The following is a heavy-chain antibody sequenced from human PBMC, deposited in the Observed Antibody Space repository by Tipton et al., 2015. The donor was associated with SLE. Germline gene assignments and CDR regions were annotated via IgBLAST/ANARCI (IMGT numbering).Heavy chain of an antibody. CDR2: IYPGDSDT. D-gene: IGHD5-24*01. V-gene: IGHV5-51*01. J-gene: IGHJ4*02. CDR1: GYTFTSYY. Sequence: QSGAEVKKPGASVKVSCKASGYTFTSYYIHWVRRAPGQGLEWMGIIYPGDSDTRYSPSFQGQVTISADKSISAAYLQWSSLKASDTAVYYCARMDGSLGPFDYWGQGTLVTVSA. CDR3: ARMDGSLGPFDY.